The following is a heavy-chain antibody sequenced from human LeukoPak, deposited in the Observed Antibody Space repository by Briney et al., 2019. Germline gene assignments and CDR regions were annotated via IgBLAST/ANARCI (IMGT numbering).Heavy chain of an antibody. Sequence: ASVKVSCKASGYTFTSYGISWVRQAPGQGLELMGWISAYNGNTNYAQKLHGSVTLPPDTSTSTAYMTLRSLRSADTAVYYSATTLPRYRIVGATISWFDPWGQGTLVTVSS. V-gene: IGHV1-18*01. J-gene: IGHJ5*02. CDR1: GYTFTSYG. CDR2: ISAYNGNT. CDR3: ATTLPRYRIVGATISWFDP. D-gene: IGHD1-26*01.